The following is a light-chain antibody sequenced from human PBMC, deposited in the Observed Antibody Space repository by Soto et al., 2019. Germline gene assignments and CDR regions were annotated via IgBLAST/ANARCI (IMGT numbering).Light chain of an antibody. J-gene: IGLJ1*01. Sequence: QSALTQPASVSGSPGQSITISCTGTGSDVGGYKYVSWYQQLPGKAPKLMIYGVSYRPSGVSDRFSGPKSGNTASLIISGLQAEDEADYYCSSYASSSPFVFGTGTKLTVL. V-gene: IGLV2-14*01. CDR1: GSDVGGYKY. CDR2: GVS. CDR3: SSYASSSPFV.